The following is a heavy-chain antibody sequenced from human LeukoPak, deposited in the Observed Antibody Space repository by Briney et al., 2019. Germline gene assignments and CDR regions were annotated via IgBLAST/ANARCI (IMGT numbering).Heavy chain of an antibody. Sequence: SETLSLTCTVSGGSISSSSYYWGWIRQPPGKGLEWIGSIYYSGSTYYNPSLKSRVTISVDTSKNQFSLKLSSVTAADTAVYYCARLPPGAAVDYLGQGTLVTVSS. CDR3: ARLPPGAAVDY. D-gene: IGHD7-27*01. V-gene: IGHV4-39*01. CDR1: GGSISSSSYY. CDR2: IYYSGST. J-gene: IGHJ4*02.